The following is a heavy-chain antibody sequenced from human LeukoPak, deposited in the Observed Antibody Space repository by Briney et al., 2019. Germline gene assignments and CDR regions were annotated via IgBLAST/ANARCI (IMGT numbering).Heavy chain of an antibody. CDR3: ARGYSSGWFSFDY. J-gene: IGHJ4*02. CDR1: GFTFSSYA. Sequence: GGSLRLSCAASGFTFSSYAMPWVRQAPGKGLEWVAVISYDGSNKYYADSVKGRFTISRDNSKNTLYLQMNSLRAEDTAVYYCARGYSSGWFSFDYWGQGTLVTVSS. CDR2: ISYDGSNK. D-gene: IGHD6-19*01. V-gene: IGHV3-30-3*01.